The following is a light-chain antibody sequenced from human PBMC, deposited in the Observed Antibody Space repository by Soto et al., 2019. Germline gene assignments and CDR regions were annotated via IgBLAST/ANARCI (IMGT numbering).Light chain of an antibody. V-gene: IGLV2-14*01. CDR3: SSYTSSSFVV. CDR1: SGDVGGYNY. J-gene: IGLJ2*01. CDR2: EVS. Sequence: QSALTQRASVSGSPGQSITISCTGTSGDVGGYNYVSWYQQHPGRAPKLMIYEVSNRPSGVSNRFSGSKSGNTASLTISGLQAEDEADYYCSSYTSSSFVVFGAGTKLTVL.